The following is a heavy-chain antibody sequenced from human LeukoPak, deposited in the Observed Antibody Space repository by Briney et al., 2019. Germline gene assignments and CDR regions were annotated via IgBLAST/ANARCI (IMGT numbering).Heavy chain of an antibody. Sequence: GGSLRLSCAASGFTFSDYYMSWIREAPGKGLEWVSYISSNGSTIYYADSVKGRFTISRDNAKKSLYLQKNSLRAEDTAVYYCARVHRTWWRWYYMDVWGKGTTVTVSS. J-gene: IGHJ6*03. CDR3: ARVHRTWWRWYYMDV. V-gene: IGHV3-11*04. CDR1: GFTFSDYY. D-gene: IGHD2-21*01. CDR2: ISSNGSTI.